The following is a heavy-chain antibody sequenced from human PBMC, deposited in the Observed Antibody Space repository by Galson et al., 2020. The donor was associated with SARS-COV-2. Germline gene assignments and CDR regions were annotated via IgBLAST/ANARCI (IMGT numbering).Heavy chain of an antibody. V-gene: IGHV3-30-3*01. CDR1: GFTFSSYA. D-gene: IGHD3-10*01. CDR3: ARGPRFGELLSPFDS. Sequence: GGSLRLSCAASGFTFSSYAMHWVRQAPGKGLEWVAVISNDGSNRYYADSVKGRFTISRDNSKNTLFLQINSLRVEDTAVYYCARGPRFGELLSPFDSWGQGTLVTVSS. CDR2: ISNDGSNR. J-gene: IGHJ4*02.